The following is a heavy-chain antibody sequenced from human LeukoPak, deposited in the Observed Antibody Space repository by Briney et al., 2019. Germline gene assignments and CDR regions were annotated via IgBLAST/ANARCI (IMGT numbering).Heavy chain of an antibody. CDR3: ARASRGSGSLNWFDP. CDR1: GGSISSSSYY. J-gene: IGHJ5*02. Sequence: SETLSLTCTVSGGSISSSSYYWGWIRQPPGKGLEWIGSNSGSTYYNPSLKSRVTMSVDTSKNQFSLKLSSVTAADTAVYYCARASRGSGSLNWFDPWGQGTLVTVSS. CDR2: NSGST. D-gene: IGHD3-10*01. V-gene: IGHV4-39*07.